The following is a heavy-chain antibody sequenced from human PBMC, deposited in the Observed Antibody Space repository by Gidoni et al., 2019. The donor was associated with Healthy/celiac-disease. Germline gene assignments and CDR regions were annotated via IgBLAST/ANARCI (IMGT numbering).Heavy chain of an antibody. J-gene: IGHJ4*02. CDR2: IRSKAYGGTT. V-gene: IGHV3-49*04. Sequence: EVQLVESGGGLVQPGRSLRLSCTASGFTFGDYAMSWVRQAPGKGLEWVGFIRSKAYGGTTEYAASVKGRFTISRDDSKSIAYLQMNSLKTEDTAVYYCTRDVVGPPDYWGQGTLVTVSS. D-gene: IGHD2-15*01. CDR1: GFTFGDYA. CDR3: TRDVVGPPDY.